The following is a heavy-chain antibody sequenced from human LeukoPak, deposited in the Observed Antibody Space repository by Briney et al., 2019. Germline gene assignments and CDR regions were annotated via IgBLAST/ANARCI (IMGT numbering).Heavy chain of an antibody. D-gene: IGHD2-2*02. CDR1: GGSINTDTYY. Sequence: PSEALSLTCTVSGGSINTDTYYWGWIRQSPRTGLEWIASIYYSGTTRYNSALKRRVTISIDTTKNQFSLKVRSVTAADTAVYYCARHRRASIDFDPWGQGTLVTVSS. CDR3: ARHRRASIDFDP. CDR2: IYYSGTT. J-gene: IGHJ5*02. V-gene: IGHV4-39*01.